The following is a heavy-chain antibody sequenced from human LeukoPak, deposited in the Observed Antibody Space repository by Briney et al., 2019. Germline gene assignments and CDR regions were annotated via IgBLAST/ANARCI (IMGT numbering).Heavy chain of an antibody. D-gene: IGHD2/OR15-2a*01. CDR1: GFTFSTYA. CDR2: IFTNGNT. V-gene: IGHV3-23*01. Sequence: GGSLRLSCAASGFTFSTYAMGWVRQAPGKGLEWVSSIFTNGNTFYEDSVKGRFTISRDNSKNTLYLQMNSLRAEDTAVYYCARSIHKMDVWGQGTTVTVSS. J-gene: IGHJ6*02. CDR3: ARSIHKMDV.